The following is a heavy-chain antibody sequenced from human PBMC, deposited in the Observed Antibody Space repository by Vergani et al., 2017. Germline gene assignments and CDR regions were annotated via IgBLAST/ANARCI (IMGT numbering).Heavy chain of an antibody. J-gene: IGHJ6*03. Sequence: EVQLVESGGGLVQPGGSLRLSCAASGFTFSSYSMNWVRQAPGKGLEWVSYISSSSSTIYYADSVKGRFTISRDNAKNSLNLQMNSLRAEDTAVYYCARKVVPYYYYYMDVWGKGTTVTVSS. D-gene: IGHD2-15*01. CDR1: GFTFSSYS. CDR3: ARKVVPYYYYYMDV. CDR2: ISSSSSTI. V-gene: IGHV3-48*04.